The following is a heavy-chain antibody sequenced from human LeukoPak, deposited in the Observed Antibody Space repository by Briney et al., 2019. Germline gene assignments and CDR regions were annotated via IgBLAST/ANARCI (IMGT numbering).Heavy chain of an antibody. CDR3: ARGPNSNWSGLDF. Sequence: GGSLRLPCTASGFSFSGHWMHWARQLPGKGLVWVSRISPTGSTTSYADSVKGRFTVSRDNAKNTLYLQVSNLRAEDTAVYYCARGPNSNWSGLDFWGQGTLLTVSS. V-gene: IGHV3-74*01. J-gene: IGHJ4*02. D-gene: IGHD6-6*01. CDR2: ISPTGSTT. CDR1: GFSFSGHW.